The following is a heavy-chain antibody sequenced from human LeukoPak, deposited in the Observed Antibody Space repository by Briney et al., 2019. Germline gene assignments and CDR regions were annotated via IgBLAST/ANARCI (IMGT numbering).Heavy chain of an antibody. Sequence: PSETLSRTCAVYGGSFSGYYWSWIRQPPGKGLQWIGEINQSGSTNYNPSLKSRVTISVDTSKNQFSLKLSSVTAADTAVYYCARGGYWSSTSRYRDIVVGLDPSGQGTLVTVSS. J-gene: IGHJ5*02. D-gene: IGHD2-2*01. CDR1: GGSFSGYY. V-gene: IGHV4-34*01. CDR3: ARGGYWSSTSRYRDIVVGLDP. CDR2: INQSGST.